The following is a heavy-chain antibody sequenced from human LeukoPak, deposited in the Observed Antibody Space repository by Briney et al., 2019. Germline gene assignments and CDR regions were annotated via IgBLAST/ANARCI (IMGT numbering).Heavy chain of an antibody. J-gene: IGHJ3*02. D-gene: IGHD1-26*01. Sequence: SETLSLTCTVSGGSISSGSYYWSWIRQPAGKGLEWIGSIYYSGSTYYNPSLKSRVIISVDTSKNQFSLKLSSVTAADTAVYYCARGGRWELPRPYAFDIWGQGTMVTVSS. CDR3: ARGGRWELPRPYAFDI. V-gene: IGHV4-39*07. CDR2: IYYSGST. CDR1: GGSISSGSYY.